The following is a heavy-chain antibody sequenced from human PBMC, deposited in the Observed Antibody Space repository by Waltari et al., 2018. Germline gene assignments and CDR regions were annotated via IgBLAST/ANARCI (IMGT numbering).Heavy chain of an antibody. V-gene: IGHV3-23*01. D-gene: IGHD3-10*01. CDR2: IRGSGGST. J-gene: IGHJ6*02. CDR1: GFTFSSYA. CDR3: AKADPRVRGAPNGMDV. Sequence: EVQLLESGGGLVQPGGSLRLSCAASGFTFSSYAMSWVRQAPGKGLEWVSAIRGSGGSTYYADSVKGRFTNSRDNSKNTLYLQMNSLRAEDTAVYYCAKADPRVRGAPNGMDVWGQGTTVTVSS.